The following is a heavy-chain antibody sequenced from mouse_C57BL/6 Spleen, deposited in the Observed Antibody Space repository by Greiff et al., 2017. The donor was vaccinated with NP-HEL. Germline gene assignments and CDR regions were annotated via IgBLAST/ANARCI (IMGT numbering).Heavy chain of an antibody. CDR1: GYTFTDYY. CDR3: ASRRYSNSYYYAMDY. Sequence: VQLQESGAELVRPGASVKLSCKASGYTFTDYYINWVKQRPGQGLEWIARIYPGSGNTYYNEKFKGKATLTAEKSSSTAYMQLSSLTSEDSAVYFCASRRYSNSYYYAMDYWGQGTSVTVSS. CDR2: IYPGSGNT. D-gene: IGHD2-5*01. V-gene: IGHV1-76*01. J-gene: IGHJ4*01.